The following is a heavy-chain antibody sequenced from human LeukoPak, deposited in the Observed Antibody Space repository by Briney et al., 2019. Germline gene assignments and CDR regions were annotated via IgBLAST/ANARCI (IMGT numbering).Heavy chain of an antibody. CDR2: ISWNSGSI. V-gene: IGHV3-9*01. Sequence: PGRSPRLSCAASGFTFDDYAMHWVRQAPGKGLEWVSGISWNSGSIGYADSVKGRFTISRDNAKNSLYLQMNSLRAEDTALYYCAKDSADTMVRGVSVDYWRQGTLVTVSS. J-gene: IGHJ4*02. CDR1: GFTFDDYA. D-gene: IGHD3-10*01. CDR3: AKDSADTMVRGVSVDY.